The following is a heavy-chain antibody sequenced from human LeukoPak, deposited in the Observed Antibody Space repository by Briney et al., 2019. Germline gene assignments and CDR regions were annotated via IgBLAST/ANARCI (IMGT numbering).Heavy chain of an antibody. CDR2: INHSGST. J-gene: IGHJ5*02. CDR1: GGSFSGYY. CDR3: ARDFIGGKNWFDP. V-gene: IGHV4-34*01. D-gene: IGHD4-23*01. Sequence: PSETLSLTCAVYGGSFSGYYWSWIRQPPGKGLEWIGEINHSGSTNYNPSLKSRVTISVDTSKNQFSLKLSSVTAADTAVYYCARDFIGGKNWFDPWGQGTLVTVSS.